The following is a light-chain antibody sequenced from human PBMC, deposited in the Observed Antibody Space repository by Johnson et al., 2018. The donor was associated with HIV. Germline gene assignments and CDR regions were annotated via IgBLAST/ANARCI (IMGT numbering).Light chain of an antibody. CDR2: DNN. CDR3: GTWDSSLSAYV. Sequence: QSVLTQPPSVSAAPGQKVTISCSGSSSNIGNNYVSWYQQLPGTALKLLIYDNNKRPSGIPDRFPGSKSGTSATLGITGLQTGDEADYYGGTWDSSLSAYVFGTGTKVSVL. V-gene: IGLV1-51*01. J-gene: IGLJ1*01. CDR1: SSNIGNNY.